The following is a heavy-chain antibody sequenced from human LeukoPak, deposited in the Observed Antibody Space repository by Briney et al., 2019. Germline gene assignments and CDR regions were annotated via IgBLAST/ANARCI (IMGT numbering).Heavy chain of an antibody. CDR2: VDPEDGET. J-gene: IGHJ4*02. Sequence: ASVKVSCKVSGYTFTDYYMHWVQQAHGKGLEWMGLVDPEDGETIYAEKFQGTVTITADTSTDTAYMELSSLRSEDTAVYYCATGRKYGSGSYLDYWGQGTLVTVSS. V-gene: IGHV1-69-2*01. D-gene: IGHD3-10*01. CDR1: GYTFTDYY. CDR3: ATGRKYGSGSYLDY.